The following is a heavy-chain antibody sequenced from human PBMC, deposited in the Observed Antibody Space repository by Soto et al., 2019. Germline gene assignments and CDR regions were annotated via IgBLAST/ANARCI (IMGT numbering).Heavy chain of an antibody. Sequence: GASVKVSCKASGFIFTGYYIHWVRQGPGQGLEWMGWIKSNGGDPKYAQKFQDRVTMTRDTSMDTVYMELSSLRSDDSAMYYCARDERSYGEPPFDYWGQGTLVTVSS. CDR1: GFIFTGYY. J-gene: IGHJ4*02. CDR3: ARDERSYGEPPFDY. V-gene: IGHV1-2*02. D-gene: IGHD3-16*01. CDR2: IKSNGGDP.